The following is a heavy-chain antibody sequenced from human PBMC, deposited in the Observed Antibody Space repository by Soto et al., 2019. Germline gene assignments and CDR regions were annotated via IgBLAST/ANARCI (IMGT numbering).Heavy chain of an antibody. CDR2: IIPIFNST. CDR1: GSRFSNYV. D-gene: IGHD2-2*02. J-gene: IGHJ4*02. CDR3: AREGRGKKAGYNGLVSLGY. Sequence: SVKVSCKVSGSRFSNYVISWVRQAPGHGLEWLGRIIPIFNSTKYAQSFQGRVTITADKSTSTASLELSSLRSDDTAVYYCAREGRGKKAGYNGLVSLGYWGQGTLVTAPQ. V-gene: IGHV1-69*06.